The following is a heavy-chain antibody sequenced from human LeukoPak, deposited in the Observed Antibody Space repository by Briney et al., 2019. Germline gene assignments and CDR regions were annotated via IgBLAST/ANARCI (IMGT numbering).Heavy chain of an antibody. CDR2: IWSDASNT. CDR1: GFIFSSYG. Sequence: TGRSLRLSCAASGFIFSSYGMHWVRQAPGKGLEWVAVIWSDASNTYYVDSVKGRFTISRDNSKNTLYLQMNSLRPEDTAVYYCATAYSPLGFDYWGQGTLVTVSS. J-gene: IGHJ4*02. CDR3: ATAYSPLGFDY. D-gene: IGHD1-26*01. V-gene: IGHV3-33*01.